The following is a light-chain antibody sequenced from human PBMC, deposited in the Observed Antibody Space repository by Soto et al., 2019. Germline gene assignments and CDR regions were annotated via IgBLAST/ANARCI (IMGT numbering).Light chain of an antibody. CDR3: QQYGSSPLT. V-gene: IGKV3-20*01. J-gene: IGKJ4*01. CDR2: GTS. CDR1: QGVSSSY. Sequence: EIVLTQSPGTLSLSPGERATLSCMASQGVSSSYLAWYQQIPGQSPRLLIYGTSSRASGIPDRFSGSGSGTDFTLTISRLEPEDSAVYYCQQYGSSPLTFGGGTKVDIK.